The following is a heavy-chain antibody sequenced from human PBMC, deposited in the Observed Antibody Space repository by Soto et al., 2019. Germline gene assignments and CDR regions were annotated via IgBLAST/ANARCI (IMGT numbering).Heavy chain of an antibody. CDR1: GGSVSSGSYH. D-gene: IGHD2-15*01. J-gene: IGHJ4*02. CDR3: AAYCSGGSCYLGGLAY. Sequence: LETLSLTRTVFGGSVSSGSYHWSWNRQPPGKGLEWIGYIYYSGSTNYNPSLKSRVTISVDTSKNQFSLKLSSVTAADTAVYYCAAYCSGGSCYLGGLAYWGQGTLVTVSS. V-gene: IGHV4-61*01. CDR2: IYYSGST.